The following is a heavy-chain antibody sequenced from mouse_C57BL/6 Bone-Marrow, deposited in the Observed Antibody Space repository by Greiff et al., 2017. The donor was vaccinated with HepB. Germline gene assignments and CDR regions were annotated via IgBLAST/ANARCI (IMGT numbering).Heavy chain of an antibody. CDR3: AGYLLWLKDWAMDY. Sequence: VHLVESGPGLVAPSQSLSITCTVSGFSLTSYGVSWVRQPPGKGLEWLGVIWGDGSTNYHSALISRLSISKDNSKSQVFLKLNSLQTDDTATYYCAGYLLWLKDWAMDYWGQGTSVTVSS. D-gene: IGHD2-2*01. V-gene: IGHV2-3*01. CDR1: GFSLTSYG. CDR2: IWGDGST. J-gene: IGHJ4*01.